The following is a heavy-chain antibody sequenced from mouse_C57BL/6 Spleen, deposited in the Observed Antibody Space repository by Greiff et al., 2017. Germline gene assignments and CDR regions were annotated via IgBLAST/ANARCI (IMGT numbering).Heavy chain of an antibody. D-gene: IGHD3-2*02. J-gene: IGHJ2*01. Sequence: QVQLQQPGAELVKPGASVKMSCKASGYTFTDYYINWVKQRPGQGLEWIGDIDPGSGSTNYNEKFKGKATLTVDTSSSTAYMQLSSLTSEDAAVYVCAREIAGYRGAEDWGQGTTVTVSS. CDR2: IDPGSGST. V-gene: IGHV1-55*01. CDR3: AREIAGYRGAED. CDR1: GYTFTDYY.